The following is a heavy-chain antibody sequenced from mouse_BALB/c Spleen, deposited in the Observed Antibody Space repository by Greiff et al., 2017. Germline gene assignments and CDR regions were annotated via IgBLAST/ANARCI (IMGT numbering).Heavy chain of an antibody. V-gene: IGHV1-9*01. D-gene: IGHD1-1*01. J-gene: IGHJ2*01. CDR1: GYTFSSYW. CDR2: ILPGSGST. CDR3: ARGDYYGSPYYFDY. Sequence: QVQLQQSGAELMKPGASVKISCKATGYTFSSYWIEWVKQRPGHGLEWIGEILPGSGSTNYNEKFKGKATFTADTSSNTAYMQLSSLTSEDSAVYYCARGDYYGSPYYFDYWGQGTTLTVSS.